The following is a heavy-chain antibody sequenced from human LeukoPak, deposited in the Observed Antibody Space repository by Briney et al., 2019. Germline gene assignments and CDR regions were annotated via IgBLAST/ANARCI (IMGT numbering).Heavy chain of an antibody. J-gene: IGHJ4*02. D-gene: IGHD2-21*02. CDR1: GFTFSSYG. Sequence: GGSLRLSCAASGFTFSSYGMHWVRQAPGKGLEWVAVISYDGSNKYYADSVKGRFTISRDNSKNTLYLQMNSLRAEDTAVYYCAKGSIVVVTAPDYWGQGTLVTVSS. V-gene: IGHV3-30*18. CDR2: ISYDGSNK. CDR3: AKGSIVVVTAPDY.